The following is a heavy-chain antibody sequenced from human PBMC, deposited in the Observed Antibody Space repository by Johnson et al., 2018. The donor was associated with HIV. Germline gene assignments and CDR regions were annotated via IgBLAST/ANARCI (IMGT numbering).Heavy chain of an antibody. J-gene: IGHJ3*01. CDR2: TYSGGST. CDR1: GFTVSSNY. Sequence: ESGGGLIPPGGSLRLSCAASGFTVSSNYMSWVRQAPGKGLEWVSVTYSGGSTYYADSVKGRFTISRDNSKNTLYLQMNSLRAEDTAVYYCAREVPDKFDVWGQGTMVTVSS. CDR3: AREVPDKFDV. V-gene: IGHV3-53*01.